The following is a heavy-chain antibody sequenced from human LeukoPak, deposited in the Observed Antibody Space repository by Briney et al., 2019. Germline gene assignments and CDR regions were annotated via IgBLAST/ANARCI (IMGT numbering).Heavy chain of an antibody. CDR3: ARAEGGSNLDH. V-gene: IGHV3-33*08. Sequence: PGGSLRLSCAASGFTVSSNYMSWVRQAPGKGLEWLAVIWYDGSKKYYADSVKGRFTISRDTSTNTLYLQMNNLRAEDTAVYYCARAEGGSNLDHWGQGTLVTVSS. D-gene: IGHD1-26*01. CDR2: IWYDGSKK. CDR1: GFTVSSNY. J-gene: IGHJ4*02.